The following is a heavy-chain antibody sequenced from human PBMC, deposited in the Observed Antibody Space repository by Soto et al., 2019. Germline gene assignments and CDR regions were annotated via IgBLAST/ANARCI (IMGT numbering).Heavy chain of an antibody. D-gene: IGHD6-13*01. CDR3: ATTVIAAAGPYDAFDI. CDR1: GYTFTGYY. Sequence: ASVKVSCKASGYTFTGYYMHWVRQAPGQGLEWMGWINPNSGGTNYAQKFQGWVTMTRDTSISTAYMELSRLRSDDTAVYYCATTVIAAAGPYDAFDIWGQGTMVTVSS. J-gene: IGHJ3*02. CDR2: INPNSGGT. V-gene: IGHV1-2*04.